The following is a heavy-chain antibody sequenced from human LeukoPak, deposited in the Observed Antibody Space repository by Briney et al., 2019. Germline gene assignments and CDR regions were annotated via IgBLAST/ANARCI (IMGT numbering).Heavy chain of an antibody. V-gene: IGHV1-2*02. D-gene: IGHD2-2*01. CDR3: ARRVGYCSSTSCYYWFDP. Sequence: GASVKVSCKASGYTFTGYYMHWVRHAPGQGLEWMGWINPNSGGTNYAQKFQGRVTMTRDTSISTAYMELSRLRSDDTAVYYCARRVGYCSSTSCYYWFDPWGQGTLVTVSS. CDR1: GYTFTGYY. CDR2: INPNSGGT. J-gene: IGHJ5*02.